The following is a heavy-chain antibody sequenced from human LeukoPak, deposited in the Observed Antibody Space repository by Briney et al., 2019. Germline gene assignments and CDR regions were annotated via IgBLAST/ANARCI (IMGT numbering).Heavy chain of an antibody. CDR2: IFYTGST. CDR3: ARDSGAVAGYFYYYGMDV. Sequence: SQTLSLTCNVSGDSITSRGFYWSWLRQHPGKGLEWIGYIFYTGSTYYNPSLKSRVSISVDTSKNQFSLRLRSVTAADTAVYYCARDSGAVAGYFYYYGMDVWGQGTTVTVSS. CDR1: GDSITSRGFY. V-gene: IGHV4-31*03. J-gene: IGHJ6*02. D-gene: IGHD6-19*01.